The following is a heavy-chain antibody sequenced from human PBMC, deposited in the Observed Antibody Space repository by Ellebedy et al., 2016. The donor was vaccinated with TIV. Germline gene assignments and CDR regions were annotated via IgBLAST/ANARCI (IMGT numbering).Heavy chain of an antibody. CDR3: ARVPNIVGVTLFDY. Sequence: AASVKVSCKASGYTFTGYYMHWVRQAPGQGLEWMGWINPNSGGTNYAQKFQGWVTMTRDTSISTAYMELSRLRSDDTAVYYCARVPNIVGVTLFDYWGQGTLVVVSS. CDR1: GYTFTGYY. CDR2: INPNSGGT. V-gene: IGHV1-2*04. J-gene: IGHJ4*02. D-gene: IGHD1-26*01.